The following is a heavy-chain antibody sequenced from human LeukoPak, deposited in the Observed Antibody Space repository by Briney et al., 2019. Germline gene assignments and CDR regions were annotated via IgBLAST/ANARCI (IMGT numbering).Heavy chain of an antibody. CDR1: GGTFSSYA. Sequence: SVKVSCKASGGTFSSYAISWVRQAPGQGLEWMGGIIPIFGTANYAQKFQGRVTITTDESTSTAYMELSSLRSEDTAVYYCARLGAMAREYYYYYMDVWGKGTTVTVSS. V-gene: IGHV1-69*05. CDR2: IIPIFGTA. D-gene: IGHD3-16*01. CDR3: ARLGAMAREYYYYYMDV. J-gene: IGHJ6*03.